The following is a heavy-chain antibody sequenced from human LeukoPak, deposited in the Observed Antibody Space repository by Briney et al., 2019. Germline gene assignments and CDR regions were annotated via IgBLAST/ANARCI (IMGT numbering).Heavy chain of an antibody. Sequence: ASVKVSCKASGYTFTSYGISWVRQAPGQGLEWMGWISAYNGNTNYAQKLQGRVTMTTDTSTSTAYMELRSLRSDDTAVYYCAREGYYDSSGYYYNSPFDYWGQATLVTVSS. CDR1: GYTFTSYG. CDR3: AREGYYDSSGYYYNSPFDY. J-gene: IGHJ4*02. V-gene: IGHV1-18*01. CDR2: ISAYNGNT. D-gene: IGHD3-22*01.